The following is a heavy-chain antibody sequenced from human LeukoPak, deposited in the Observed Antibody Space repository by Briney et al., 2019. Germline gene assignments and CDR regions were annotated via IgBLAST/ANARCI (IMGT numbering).Heavy chain of an antibody. CDR2: IYYSGST. CDR3: ARATYSNYVYYLDY. J-gene: IGHJ4*02. CDR1: GDSISSDY. V-gene: IGHV4-59*01. Sequence: SETLSLTCTVSGDSISSDYWSWIRQPPGKGLEWIGYIYYSGSTNYNPSLKSRVTISIDTSKNQFSLKLSSVTAADTAVYYCARATYSNYVYYLDYWGQGTLVTVSS. D-gene: IGHD4-11*01.